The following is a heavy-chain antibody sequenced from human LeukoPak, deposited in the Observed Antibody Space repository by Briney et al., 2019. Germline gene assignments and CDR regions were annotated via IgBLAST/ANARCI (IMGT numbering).Heavy chain of an antibody. D-gene: IGHD2-15*01. V-gene: IGHV4-31*03. CDR3: ARQRYCSGGSCYSEQLIFDY. Sequence: PSETLSLTCTVSGGSISSGGYYWSWIRQHPGKGLEWIGYIYYSGSTYYNPSLKSRVTISVDTSKNQFSLKLSSVTAADTAAYYCARQRYCSGGSCYSEQLIFDYWGQGTLVTVSS. CDR2: IYYSGST. CDR1: GGSISSGGYY. J-gene: IGHJ4*02.